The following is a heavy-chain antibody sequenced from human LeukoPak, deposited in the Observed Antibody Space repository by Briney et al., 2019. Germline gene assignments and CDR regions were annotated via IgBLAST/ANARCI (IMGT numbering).Heavy chain of an antibody. CDR2: ISSSSTTI. D-gene: IGHD3-10*01. CDR3: ARLLWFGESWFDP. J-gene: IGHJ5*02. Sequence: QPGGSLRLSCPASGFTFSSYSMNWVRQAPGKGLEWVSYISSSSTTIYYADSVKGRFTISRDNAKNSLYLQMNSLRDEDTAVYYCARLLWFGESWFDPWGQGTLVTVSS. CDR1: GFTFSSYS. V-gene: IGHV3-48*02.